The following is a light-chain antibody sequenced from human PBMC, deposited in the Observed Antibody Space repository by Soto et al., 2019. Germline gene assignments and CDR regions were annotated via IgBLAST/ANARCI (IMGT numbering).Light chain of an antibody. CDR3: QQRSDWPVT. Sequence: EIVLTQSPATLSLSPGEGATLSCRASQSISKYLVWYQQKPGQAPRVLIYDTSNRATGIPARFSGTGSGTDFTLTISSLEPEDFAVSFCQQRSDWPVTFGPGTKVDIK. CDR2: DTS. J-gene: IGKJ3*01. CDR1: QSISKY. V-gene: IGKV3-11*01.